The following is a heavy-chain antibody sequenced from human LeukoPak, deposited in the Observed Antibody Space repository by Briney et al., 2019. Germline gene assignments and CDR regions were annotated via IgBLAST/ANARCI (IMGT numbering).Heavy chain of an antibody. CDR2: ISAYNGNT. D-gene: IGHD3-9*01. CDR3: ARVADNYDILTGYFTSYYYYGMDA. CDR1: GYTFTSYG. V-gene: IGHV1-18*01. J-gene: IGHJ6*02. Sequence: ASVKVSCKASGYTFTSYGISWVRQAPGQGLEWMGWISAYNGNTNYAQKLQGRVTMTTDTSTSTAYMELRSLRSDDTAVYYCARVADNYDILTGYFTSYYYYGMDAWGQGTTVTVSS.